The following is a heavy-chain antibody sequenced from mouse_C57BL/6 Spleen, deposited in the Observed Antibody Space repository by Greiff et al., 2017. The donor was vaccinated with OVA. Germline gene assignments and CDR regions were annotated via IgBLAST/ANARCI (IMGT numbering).Heavy chain of an antibody. CDR3: ARTSYSLWYFDV. J-gene: IGHJ1*03. Sequence: EVKLQQSGAELVKPGASVKLSCTASGFNIKDYYMHWVKQRTEQGLEWIGRIDPEDGETKYAPKFQGKATITADTSSNTAYLQLSSLTSEDTAVYYCARTSYSLWYFDVWGTGTTVTVSS. D-gene: IGHD5-5*01. V-gene: IGHV14-2*01. CDR1: GFNIKDYY. CDR2: IDPEDGET.